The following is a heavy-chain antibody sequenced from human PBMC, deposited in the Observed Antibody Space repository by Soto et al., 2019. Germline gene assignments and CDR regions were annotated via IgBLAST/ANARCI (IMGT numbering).Heavy chain of an antibody. J-gene: IGHJ5*02. Sequence: RGALLLSCAASGFTFSIYSMNWVRQAPGKGLEWVSSISSSSSYIYYADSVKGRFTISRDNAKNSLYLQMNSLRAEDTAVYYCARDYDYVWGSYKPWFDPWGQGTLVTVSS. CDR3: ARDYDYVWGSYKPWFDP. V-gene: IGHV3-21*01. D-gene: IGHD3-16*01. CDR2: ISSSSSYI. CDR1: GFTFSIYS.